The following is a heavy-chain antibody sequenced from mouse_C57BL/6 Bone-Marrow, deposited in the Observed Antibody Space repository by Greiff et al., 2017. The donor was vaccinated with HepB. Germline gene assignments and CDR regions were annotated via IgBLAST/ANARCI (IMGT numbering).Heavy chain of an antibody. V-gene: IGHV10-1*01. CDR2: IRSKSNNYAT. CDR3: VRHLLRYPAWFAY. D-gene: IGHD1-1*01. CDR1: GFSFNTYA. Sequence: EVQLMESGGGLVQPKGSLKLSCAASGFSFNTYAMNWVRQAPGKGLEWVARIRSKSNNYATYYADSVKDRFTISRDDSESMLYLQMNNLKTEDTAMYYCVRHLLRYPAWFAYWGQGTLVTVSA. J-gene: IGHJ3*01.